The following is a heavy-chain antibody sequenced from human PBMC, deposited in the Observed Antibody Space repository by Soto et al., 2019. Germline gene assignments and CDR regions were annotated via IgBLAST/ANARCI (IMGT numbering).Heavy chain of an antibody. V-gene: IGHV4-59*01. CDR2: IYYSGST. J-gene: IGHJ4*02. CDR3: ARGRDGYNPDY. CDR1: GGSISSYY. D-gene: IGHD5-12*01. Sequence: QVQLQESGPGLVKPSETLSLTCTVSGGSISSYYWSWIRQPPRKGLEWIGYIYYSGSTNYNPSLKSRVTISVDTSKNQFSLKLSSVTAADTAVYYCARGRDGYNPDYWGQGTLVTVSS.